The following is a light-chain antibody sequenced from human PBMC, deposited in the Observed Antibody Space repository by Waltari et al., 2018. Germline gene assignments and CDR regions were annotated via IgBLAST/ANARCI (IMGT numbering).Light chain of an antibody. CDR3: QQYNNWPPWT. Sequence: EIVMTQSPATLSVSPGERATLSCRASQSVRNTLVWYQQKPGQAPRLLIYVASTRVTGIPARFSGSGSGTEFTLTISSLQSEDFAVYYCQQYNNWPPWTFGQGTKVEIK. J-gene: IGKJ1*01. V-gene: IGKV3-15*01. CDR1: QSVRNT. CDR2: VAS.